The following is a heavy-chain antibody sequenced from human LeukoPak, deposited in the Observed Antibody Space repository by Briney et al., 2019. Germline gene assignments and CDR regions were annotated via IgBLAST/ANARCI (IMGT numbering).Heavy chain of an antibody. J-gene: IGHJ5*02. Sequence: ASVKVSCKVSGYTLIELSIHWVRQAPGKGLKWMGGFDPEDGETIYAQKFQGRVTITADKSTSTAYMELSRLRSDDTAVYYCARANMVRGVGSFFDRNWFDPWGQGTLVTVSS. D-gene: IGHD3-10*01. CDR3: ARANMVRGVGSFFDRNWFDP. V-gene: IGHV1-24*01. CDR2: FDPEDGET. CDR1: GYTLIELS.